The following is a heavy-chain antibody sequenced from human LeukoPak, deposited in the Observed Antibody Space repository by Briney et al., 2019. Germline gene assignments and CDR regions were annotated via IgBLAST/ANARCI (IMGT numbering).Heavy chain of an antibody. J-gene: IGHJ4*02. CDR1: GFTFSSHW. CDR3: ARGSGIITGIDE. CDR2: IKDDGSHT. Sequence: LGGSLRLSCAASGFTFSSHWMHWVRQAPGKGLVWVSRIKDDGSHTNYADSVKGRFTISRDNAKNTLSLQMNSLRAEDTAVYYCARGSGIITGIDEWGQGALVTVSS. V-gene: IGHV3-74*01. D-gene: IGHD6-25*01.